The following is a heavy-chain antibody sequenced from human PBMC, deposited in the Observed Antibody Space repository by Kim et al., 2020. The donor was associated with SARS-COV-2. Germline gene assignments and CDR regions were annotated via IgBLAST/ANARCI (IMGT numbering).Heavy chain of an antibody. V-gene: IGHV2-70*11. CDR1: GFSLSTSGMC. D-gene: IGHD1-26*01. Sequence: SGPTLVNPTQTLTLTCTFSGFSLSTSGMCVSWIRQPPGKALEWLARIDWDDDKYYSTSLKTRLTISKDTSKNQVVLTMTNMDPVDTATYYCARIVQQKRSRYSGGYSLHFDYWGQGTLVTVSS. CDR2: IDWDDDK. J-gene: IGHJ4*02. CDR3: ARIVQQKRSRYSGGYSLHFDY.